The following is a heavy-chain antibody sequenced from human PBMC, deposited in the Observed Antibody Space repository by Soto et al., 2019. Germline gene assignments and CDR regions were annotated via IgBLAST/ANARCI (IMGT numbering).Heavy chain of an antibody. CDR3: ARSLRPYSSGSLPTYAFDI. CDR1: GGSISSYY. V-gene: IGHV4-59*12. J-gene: IGHJ3*02. CDR2: IYYSGST. Sequence: SETLSLTCTVSGGSISSYYWSWIRQPPGKGLEWIGYIYYSGSTNYNPSLKSRVTISVDTSKNQFSLKLSSVTAADTAVYYCARSLRPYSSGSLPTYAFDIWGQGTMVTVSS. D-gene: IGHD6-19*01.